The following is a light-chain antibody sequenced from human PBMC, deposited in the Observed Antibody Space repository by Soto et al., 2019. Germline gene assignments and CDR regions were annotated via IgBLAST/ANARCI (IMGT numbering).Light chain of an antibody. V-gene: IGKV3-15*01. CDR2: GTS. J-gene: IGKJ1*01. CDR1: QSVGRS. Sequence: IVMTQSPATLSVSPGERATLSCRASQSVGRSLAWYQQKPGQAPRLLIYGTSARATGIPATFSGSGSGTEFTLTISSLQSEDFAIYYCQQYNNWPRQFGQGT. CDR3: QQYNNWPRQ.